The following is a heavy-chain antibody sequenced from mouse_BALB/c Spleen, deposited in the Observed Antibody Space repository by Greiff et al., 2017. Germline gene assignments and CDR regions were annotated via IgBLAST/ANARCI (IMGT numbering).Heavy chain of an antibody. CDR3: ERHEDRCYGNYPFAY. V-gene: IGHV1-62-2*01. D-gene: IGHD2-1*01. J-gene: IGHJ3*01. Sequence: VQLQQSGAGLVKPGASVKLSCTASGFTFTEYIIHWVKQRSGQGLEWIGWFYPGSGSIKYNEKFKDKATLTADKSSSTVYLELSRLTSEDSAVYFWERHEDRCYGNYPFAYWGQGTLVTVSA. CDR1: GFTFTEYI. CDR2: FYPGSGSI.